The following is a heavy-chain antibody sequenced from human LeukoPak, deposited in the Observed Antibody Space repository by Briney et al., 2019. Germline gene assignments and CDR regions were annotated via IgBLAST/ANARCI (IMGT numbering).Heavy chain of an antibody. J-gene: IGHJ4*02. D-gene: IGHD3-22*01. CDR3: ARDPDYYDSSCYSDPNDY. Sequence: SETLSLTCTVSGGSISSSSYYWGWIRQPPGKGLEWIGRIYYSGSTYYNPSLKSRVTISVDTSKNQFSLKLSSVTAADTAVYYCARDPDYYDSSCYSDPNDYWGQGTLVTVSS. CDR1: GGSISSSSYY. V-gene: IGHV4-39*07. CDR2: IYYSGST.